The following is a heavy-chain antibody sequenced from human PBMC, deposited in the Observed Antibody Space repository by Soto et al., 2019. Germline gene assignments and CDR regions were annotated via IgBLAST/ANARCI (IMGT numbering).Heavy chain of an antibody. CDR3: ARDFATHCSGSTCYPYAY. Sequence: WSLSLSCAASGCTFNTFWISWGRQSPGKGREWVANIKHDGSETYYVDSVKGRFTISRDNAKNSLFLQMNTLRTEDTAVYYCARDFATHCSGSTCYPYAYWGQGALVTVSS. D-gene: IGHD2-15*01. CDR2: IKHDGSET. J-gene: IGHJ1*01. CDR1: GCTFNTFW. V-gene: IGHV3-7*03.